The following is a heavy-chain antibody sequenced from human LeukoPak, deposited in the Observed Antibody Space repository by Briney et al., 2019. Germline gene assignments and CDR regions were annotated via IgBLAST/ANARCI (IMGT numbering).Heavy chain of an antibody. Sequence: ASVKVSCKASGYSFTTYYIHWVRQAPGQGLEWMGIIAPNGGYTDYAQKFQGRVTMTRDTSTSTVYMELSSLRSDDTAVYYCARVSMHLWSVYFYYHMDVWGKGTTVTVSS. J-gene: IGHJ6*03. D-gene: IGHD3-10*01. CDR1: GYSFTTYY. CDR2: IAPNGGYT. V-gene: IGHV1-46*01. CDR3: ARVSMHLWSVYFYYHMDV.